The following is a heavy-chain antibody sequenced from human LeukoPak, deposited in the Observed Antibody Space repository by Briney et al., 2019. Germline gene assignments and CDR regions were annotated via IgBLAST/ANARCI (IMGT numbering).Heavy chain of an antibody. CDR1: GFTFSSYS. CDR2: ISSSSSYI. D-gene: IGHD3-10*01. J-gene: IGHJ4*02. V-gene: IGHV3-21*01. CDR3: ARSMVRGVIITTAPDY. Sequence: GGSLRISCAASGFTFSSYSMNWVRQAPGKGLEWVSSISSSSSYIYYADSVKGRFTISRDNAKNSLYLQMNSLRAEDTAVYYCARSMVRGVIITTAPDYWGQGTLVTVSS.